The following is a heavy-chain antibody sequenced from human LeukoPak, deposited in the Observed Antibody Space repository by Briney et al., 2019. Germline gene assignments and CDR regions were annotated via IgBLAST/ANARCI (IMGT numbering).Heavy chain of an antibody. CDR2: ISSSGSTI. J-gene: IGHJ4*02. CDR3: ARDRNYYDFSHFDD. D-gene: IGHD3-22*01. CDR1: GFTFSDYY. Sequence: GGSLRLSCAASGFTFSDYYMSWIRQAPGKGLEWVSYISSSGSTIYYADSVKGRFTISRDNAKNSLYLQMNSLRAEDTAVYYCARDRNYYDFSHFDDWGQGTLVTVSS. V-gene: IGHV3-11*01.